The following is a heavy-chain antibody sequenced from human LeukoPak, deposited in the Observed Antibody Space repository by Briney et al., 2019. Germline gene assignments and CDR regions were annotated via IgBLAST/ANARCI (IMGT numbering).Heavy chain of an antibody. CDR3: ATAYGSGSFDY. Sequence: GASVKVSCKVSGYTLTELSMHWVRQAPGKGLEWMGGFDPEDGVTIYAQKFQGRVTMTGDTSTDTAYMELSSLRSEDTAVYYCATAYGSGSFDYWGQGTLVTVSS. J-gene: IGHJ4*02. D-gene: IGHD3-10*01. CDR2: FDPEDGVT. CDR1: GYTLTELS. V-gene: IGHV1-24*01.